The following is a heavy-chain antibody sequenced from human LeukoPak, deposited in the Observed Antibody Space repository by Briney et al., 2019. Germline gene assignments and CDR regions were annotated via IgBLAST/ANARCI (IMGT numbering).Heavy chain of an antibody. CDR2: IYYSGST. Sequence: SETLSLTCPVSGGSISSGDYYWSWIRQPPGKGLEWIGYIYYSGSTYYNPSLKSRVTISVDTSKNQFSLKLSSATAADTAVYYCARGLEVDWDNSSGDVDYWGQGTLVTVSS. V-gene: IGHV4-30-4*08. D-gene: IGHD1-1*01. J-gene: IGHJ4*02. CDR1: GGSISSGDYY. CDR3: ARGLEVDWDNSSGDVDY.